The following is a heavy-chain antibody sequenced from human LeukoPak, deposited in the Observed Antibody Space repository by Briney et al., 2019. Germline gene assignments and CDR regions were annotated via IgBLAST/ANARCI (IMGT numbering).Heavy chain of an antibody. D-gene: IGHD2-2*01. CDR2: ISSSSSTI. Sequence: QSGGSLRLSCAACGFTFSSYSMNWVRQAPGKGLEWVSYISSSSSTIYYADSVKGRFTISRDNAKNSLYLQMNNLRAEDTAVYYCARDYCSSTSCYDYWGQGTLVTVSS. J-gene: IGHJ4*02. CDR3: ARDYCSSTSCYDY. CDR1: GFTFSSYS. V-gene: IGHV3-48*01.